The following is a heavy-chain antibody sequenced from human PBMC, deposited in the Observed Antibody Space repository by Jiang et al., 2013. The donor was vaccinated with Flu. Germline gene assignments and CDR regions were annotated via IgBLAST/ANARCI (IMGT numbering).Heavy chain of an antibody. V-gene: IGHV1-24*01. CDR1: GYSLSELF. CDR2: YDLEDGET. Sequence: SGAEVKKPGASVKVSCKVSGYSLSELFMHWVRQGPGKGLEWMGGYDLEDGETVYAQKFQGRVTMTEDTSTDTAYMELSSLTSDDTAVYYCATDPSGTRVDNWGQGTLVTVSS. D-gene: IGHD1-26*01. CDR3: ATDPSGTRVDN. J-gene: IGHJ4*02.